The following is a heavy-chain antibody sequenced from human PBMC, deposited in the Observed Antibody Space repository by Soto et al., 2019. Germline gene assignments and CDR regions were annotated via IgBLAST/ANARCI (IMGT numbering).Heavy chain of an antibody. CDR1: GFTFSRYS. Sequence: PGGSLRLSCAASGFTFSRYSMNWVRQAPGKGLEWVSSIDSYSNFIYYADSVKGRFIISRDNARNSLFLQMSSLRAEDTAVYYCAKGGLYNSSWYEGYWGQGTLVTVSS. D-gene: IGHD6-13*01. J-gene: IGHJ4*02. CDR2: IDSYSNFI. CDR3: AKGGLYNSSWYEGY. V-gene: IGHV3-21*01.